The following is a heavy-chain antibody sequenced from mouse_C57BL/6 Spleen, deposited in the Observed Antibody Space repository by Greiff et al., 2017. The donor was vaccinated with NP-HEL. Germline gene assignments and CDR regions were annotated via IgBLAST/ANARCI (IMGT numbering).Heavy chain of an antibody. V-gene: IGHV1-85*01. CDR1: GYTFTSYD. J-gene: IGHJ3*01. CDR2: IYPRDGST. D-gene: IGHD2-3*01. Sequence: VQLQHSGPELVKPGASVKLSCKASGYTFTSYDINWVKQRPGQGLEWIGWIYPRDGSTKYNEKFKGKATLTVDTSSSTSYMELHSLTSEDAAVYFCARAGDGYSFAYWGQGTLVTVSA. CDR3: ARAGDGYSFAY.